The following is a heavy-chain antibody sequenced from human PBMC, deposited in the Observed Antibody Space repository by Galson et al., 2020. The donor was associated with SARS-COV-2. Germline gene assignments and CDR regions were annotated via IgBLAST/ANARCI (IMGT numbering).Heavy chain of an antibody. CDR2: INPNSGSP. CDR3: ARGAAGRWNYYYAMEV. Sequence: ASVKVSCKASGYTFTDYYIHWVRQAPGQGFERLGWINPNSGSPNCAQKFQDWVTMTRDTSIRTAYMELGRLRSDDTAVYYCARGAAGRWNYYYAMEVWGKGTTVTVSA. D-gene: IGHD6-13*01. J-gene: IGHJ6*04. V-gene: IGHV1-2*04. CDR1: GYTFTDYY.